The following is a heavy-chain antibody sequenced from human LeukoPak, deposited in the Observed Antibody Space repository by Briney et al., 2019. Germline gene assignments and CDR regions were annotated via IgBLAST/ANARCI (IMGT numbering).Heavy chain of an antibody. Sequence: SETLSLTCTVSGGSISYYYWSWIRQSPGKGLGWIGYIYYSGTTNYNPSLKSRVTISVDTSKNQFSLQLRSVTAADTAVYYCAREDPQTTVPEGMDVWGQGTTVTVSS. CDR3: AREDPQTTVPEGMDV. CDR1: GGSISYYY. J-gene: IGHJ6*02. V-gene: IGHV4-59*01. CDR2: IYYSGTT. D-gene: IGHD4-17*01.